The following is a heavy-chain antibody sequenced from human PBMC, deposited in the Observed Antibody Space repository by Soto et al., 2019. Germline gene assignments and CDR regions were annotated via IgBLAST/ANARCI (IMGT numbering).Heavy chain of an antibody. CDR2: ISGSGGST. Sequence: GGSLRLSCAASGFTFSSYAMSWVRQAPGKGLEWVSAISGSGGSTYYADSVKGRFTISRDNSKNTLYLQMNSLRAEDTAVYYCAATQYYYGSGNFNWFDPWGQGTLVTVSS. CDR3: AATQYYYGSGNFNWFDP. CDR1: GFTFSSYA. J-gene: IGHJ5*02. V-gene: IGHV3-23*01. D-gene: IGHD3-10*01.